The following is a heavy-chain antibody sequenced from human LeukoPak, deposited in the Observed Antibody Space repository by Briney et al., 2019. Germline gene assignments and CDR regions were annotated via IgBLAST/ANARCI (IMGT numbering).Heavy chain of an antibody. V-gene: IGHV1-18*01. CDR2: ISAYNGNT. J-gene: IGHJ4*02. D-gene: IGHD3-3*01. CDR3: AKSPWDDFWSGAFDY. Sequence: ASVKVSCKASGYTFTSYGISWVRQAPGQGLEWMGWISAYNGNTNYAQKLQGRVTMTTDTSTSTAYMELRSLRSDDTAVYYCAKSPWDDFWSGAFDYWGQGTLVTVSS. CDR1: GYTFTSYG.